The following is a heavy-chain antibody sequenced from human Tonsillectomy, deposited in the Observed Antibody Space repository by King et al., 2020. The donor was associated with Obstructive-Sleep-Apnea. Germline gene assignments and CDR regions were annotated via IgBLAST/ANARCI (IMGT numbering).Heavy chain of an antibody. J-gene: IGHJ4*02. CDR1: GYSITSDYY. CDR2: IYRSGST. CDR3: ARDRVDDILTGYCFDY. D-gene: IGHD3-9*01. Sequence: QLQESGPGLVKPSETLSLTCTVSGYSITSDYYWGWIRQPPGKGLEWIGSIYRSGSTYYNPSLKSRVTISIDTSKNQFSLKLSSVTTAVTAVYYCARDRVDDILTGYCFDYWGQGTLVTVSS. V-gene: IGHV4-38-2*02.